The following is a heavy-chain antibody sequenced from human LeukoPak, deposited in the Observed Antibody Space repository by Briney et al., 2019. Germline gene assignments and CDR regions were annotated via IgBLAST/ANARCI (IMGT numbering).Heavy chain of an antibody. CDR1: EFKFDDYA. V-gene: IGHV3-9*01. CDR2: IRWSSGHM. D-gene: IGHD2-15*01. J-gene: IGHJ2*01. CDR3: VRSVVVVAATPTHFDL. Sequence: GRSLRLSCAAAEFKFDDYAMHWVRQGPGKGLEWVAGIRWSSGHMEYAESVKGRFTISRDNARNALYLQMDGLRRDDTALYYCVRSVVVVAATPTHFDLWGRGTQVIVSS.